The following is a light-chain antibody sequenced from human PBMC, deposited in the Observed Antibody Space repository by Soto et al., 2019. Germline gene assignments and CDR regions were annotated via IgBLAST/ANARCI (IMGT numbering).Light chain of an antibody. CDR1: SSDVGSYNY. V-gene: IGLV2-14*01. CDR2: EVS. CDR3: SSYTSISTRV. Sequence: QSALTQPASVSGSPGQSITISCTGTSSDVGSYNYVSWYQQHPGKAPKLMIYEVSNRPSGVSNRFSGYKSGNTASLTISGRQAEDEAHYNCSSYTSISTRVFGGGTQLTVL. J-gene: IGLJ3*02.